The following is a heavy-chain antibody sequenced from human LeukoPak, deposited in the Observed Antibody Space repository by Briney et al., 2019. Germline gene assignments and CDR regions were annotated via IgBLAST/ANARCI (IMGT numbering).Heavy chain of an antibody. D-gene: IGHD6-13*01. V-gene: IGHV4-61*02. CDR3: ARLIAAAGILFWDY. J-gene: IGHJ4*02. CDR2: IYTSGST. Sequence: SETLSLTCTVSGGSISSGSYYWSWIRQPAGKGLEWIGRIYTSGSTNYNPSLRSRVTISVDTSKNQFSLKLSSVTAADTAVYYCARLIAAAGILFWDYWGQGTLVTVSS. CDR1: GGSISSGSYY.